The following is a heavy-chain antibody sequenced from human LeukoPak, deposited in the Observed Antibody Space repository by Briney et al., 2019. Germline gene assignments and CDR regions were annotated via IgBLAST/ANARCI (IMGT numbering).Heavy chain of an antibody. D-gene: IGHD1-1*01. CDR2: ISTYNGNT. Sequence: ASVKVSCKASGYTFSNYAINWVRQAPGQGLEWMGWISTYNGNTNYAQKLQDRVTMTTDTSTSTAYMELRSLRSEDTAVYYCARGGYNAFDIWGQGTMVTVSS. J-gene: IGHJ3*02. CDR1: GYTFSNYA. CDR3: ARGGYNAFDI. V-gene: IGHV1-18*01.